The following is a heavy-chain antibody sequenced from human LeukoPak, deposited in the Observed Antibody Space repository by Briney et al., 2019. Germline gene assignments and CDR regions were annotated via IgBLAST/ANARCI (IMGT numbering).Heavy chain of an antibody. J-gene: IGHJ4*02. D-gene: IGHD6-13*01. CDR1: GFSFSSYG. CDR2: IWYGGSNK. CDR3: ARSRIAAAAPFDY. Sequence: GRSLRLSCAASGFSFSSYGMHWVRQAPGKGLEWVAVIWYGGSNKYYADSVKGRFTISRDNAKNSLYLQMNSLRAEDTAVYYCARSRIAAAAPFDYWGQGTLVTVSS. V-gene: IGHV3-33*08.